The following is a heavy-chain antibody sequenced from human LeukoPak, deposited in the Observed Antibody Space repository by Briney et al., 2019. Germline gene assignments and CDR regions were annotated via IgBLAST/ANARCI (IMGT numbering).Heavy chain of an antibody. V-gene: IGHV3-30*02. CDR2: IRYDGSNK. CDR3: AKDLPGGTYYYDSSGYY. J-gene: IGHJ4*02. CDR1: GFTFSSYG. D-gene: IGHD3-22*01. Sequence: GGSLRLSCAASGFTFSSYGMHWVRQAPGKGLEWVAFIRYDGSNKYYADSVKGRFTISRDNSKNTLYLQMNSLRAEDTAVYYCAKDLPGGTYYYDSSGYYWGQGTLVTVSS.